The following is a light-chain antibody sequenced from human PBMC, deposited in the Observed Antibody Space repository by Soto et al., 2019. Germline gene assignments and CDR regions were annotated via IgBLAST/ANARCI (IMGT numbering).Light chain of an antibody. Sequence: EIVLTQSPATLSLSPGERATLSCRASQGVANYLAWYQQKPGQAPRLLIYDASNRATGIPARFSGSGSGTDFTLTITRLEPEDFEVYYCQQYGDSPQTFGPGTKVDIK. CDR2: DAS. CDR1: QGVANY. V-gene: IGKV3-11*01. CDR3: QQYGDSPQT. J-gene: IGKJ1*01.